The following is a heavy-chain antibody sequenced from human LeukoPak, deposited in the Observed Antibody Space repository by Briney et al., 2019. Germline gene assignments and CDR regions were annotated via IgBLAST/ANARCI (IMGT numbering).Heavy chain of an antibody. V-gene: IGHV3-15*01. J-gene: IGHJ4*02. CDR1: GFTFSNAW. D-gene: IGHD6-13*01. CDR3: TTDHGLSSSWYYFDY. Sequence: GRSLRLSCAASGFTFSNAWMSWVRQAPGKGLEWVGRIKSKTDGGTTDYAAPVKGRFTISRDDSKNTLYLQMNSLKTEDTAVYYCTTDHGLSSSWYYFDYWGQGTLVTVSS. CDR2: IKSKTDGGTT.